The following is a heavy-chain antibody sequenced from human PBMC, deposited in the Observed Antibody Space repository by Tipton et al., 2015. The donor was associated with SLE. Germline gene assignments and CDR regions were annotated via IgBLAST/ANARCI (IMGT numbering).Heavy chain of an antibody. CDR1: GFSFNNYE. Sequence: GSLRLSCAASGFSFNNYEMSWVRQAPGKGLEWISYISNRDDTIYYADSVRGRFTISRDNAQNSLYLQMNSLRAGDTAVYYCAREFKGSGWALFDYWGQGTLVTVSS. D-gene: IGHD6-19*01. CDR3: AREFKGSGWALFDY. J-gene: IGHJ4*02. CDR2: ISNRDDTI. V-gene: IGHV3-48*03.